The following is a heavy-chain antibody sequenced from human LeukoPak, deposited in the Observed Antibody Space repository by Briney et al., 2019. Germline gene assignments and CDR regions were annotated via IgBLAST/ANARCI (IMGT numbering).Heavy chain of an antibody. Sequence: PSQTLSLTYTVSGGSIRSDGYYWSWIRQHPGKGLEWIGYIYYSGSTYYNPSLKSRVTISVDTSKNQFSLKLSSVTAADTAVYYCARTHYYESSGYYGFEYWGQGTLVTVSS. D-gene: IGHD3-22*01. CDR3: ARTHYYESSGYYGFEY. CDR1: GGSIRSDGYY. J-gene: IGHJ4*02. CDR2: IYYSGST. V-gene: IGHV4-31*03.